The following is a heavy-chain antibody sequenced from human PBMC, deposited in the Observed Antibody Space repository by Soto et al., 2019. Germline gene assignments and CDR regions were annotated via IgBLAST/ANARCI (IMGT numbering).Heavy chain of an antibody. D-gene: IGHD3-10*02. CDR3: ARDTYYVGPSDWFDP. V-gene: IGHV3-30-3*01. J-gene: IGHJ5*02. Sequence: QVQLVESGGGVVQPGRSLRLSCAASGFTFSSYAMHWVRQAPGKGLEWVAVISYDGSNKYYADSVKGRFTISRDNSKKTLYLQMNSLRPEATAVYYCARDTYYVGPSDWFDPWGQGTLVTVSS. CDR2: ISYDGSNK. CDR1: GFTFSSYA.